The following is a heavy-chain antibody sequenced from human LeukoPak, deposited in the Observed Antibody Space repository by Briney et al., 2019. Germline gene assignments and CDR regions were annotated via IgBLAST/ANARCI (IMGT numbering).Heavy chain of an antibody. J-gene: IGHJ4*02. CDR1: GFTFSSYS. V-gene: IGHV3-21*06. CDR3: VRDVGAVRGEVYFDY. CDR2: ITGSGPYM. Sequence: GGSLRLSCAASGFTFSSYSMNWVRQAPGKGLEWVSSITGSGPYMLYADSVRHRFTISRDNTKNLLYLEMNSLRAEDTAMYFCVRDVGAVRGEVYFDYWGQGTLVTVSS. D-gene: IGHD3-10*01.